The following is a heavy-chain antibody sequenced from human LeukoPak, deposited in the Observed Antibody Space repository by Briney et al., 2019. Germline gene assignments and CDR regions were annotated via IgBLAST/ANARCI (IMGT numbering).Heavy chain of an antibody. CDR1: GGSISSGDYY. CDR3: ARAKVVVPAASWYYYYGMDV. CDR2: IYYSRST. Sequence: PSQTLSLTCTVSGGSISSGDYYWSWIRQPPGKGLEWIGYIYYSRSTYYNPSLKSRVTISVDTSKNQFSLKLSSVTAADTAVYYCARAKVVVPAASWYYYYGMDVWGQGTTVTVSS. V-gene: IGHV4-30-4*01. D-gene: IGHD2-2*01. J-gene: IGHJ6*02.